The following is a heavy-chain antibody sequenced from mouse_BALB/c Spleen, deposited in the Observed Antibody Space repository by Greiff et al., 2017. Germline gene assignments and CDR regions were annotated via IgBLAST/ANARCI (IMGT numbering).Heavy chain of an antibody. CDR1: GYSITSGYY. D-gene: IGHD1-1*01. V-gene: IGHV3-6*02. J-gene: IGHJ4*01. CDR2: ISYDGSN. CDR3: TVVATDYAMDY. Sequence: EVKLEESGPGLVKPSQSLSLTCSVTGYSITSGYYWNWIRQFPGNKLEWMGYISYDGSNNYNPSLKNRISITRDTSKNQFFLKLNSVTTEDTATYYCTVVATDYAMDYWGQGTSVTVSS.